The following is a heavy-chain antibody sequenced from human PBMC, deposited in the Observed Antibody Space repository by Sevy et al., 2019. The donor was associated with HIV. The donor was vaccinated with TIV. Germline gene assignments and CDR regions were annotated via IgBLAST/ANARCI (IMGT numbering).Heavy chain of an antibody. V-gene: IGHV3-30*04. CDR3: ARDLIVPTGMFYYGMDV. CDR1: GFAFDSYA. D-gene: IGHD2-2*01. CDR2: ISYDGSYK. Sequence: GGSLRLSCAASGFAFDSYALYWVRQAPGKGLEWIAVISYDGSYKHYADSLKGRFTISRDNSKNTLFLQMNSLRAEDTAVYYCARDLIVPTGMFYYGMDVWGQGTTVTISS. J-gene: IGHJ6*02.